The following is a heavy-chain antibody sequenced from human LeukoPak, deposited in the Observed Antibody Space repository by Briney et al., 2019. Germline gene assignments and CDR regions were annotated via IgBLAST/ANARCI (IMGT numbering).Heavy chain of an antibody. CDR2: IYPGDSDT. CDR3: ARQIGYCSGGSCPTVDY. D-gene: IGHD2-15*01. J-gene: IGHJ4*02. V-gene: IGHV5-51*01. Sequence: PGESLNISCKGSGYSFTSYWIGWVRQMPGKGLEWMGIIYPGDSDTRYSPSFQGQVTISADKSISTAYLQWSSLKASDTAMYYCARQIGYCSGGSCPTVDYWGQGTLVTVSS. CDR1: GYSFTSYW.